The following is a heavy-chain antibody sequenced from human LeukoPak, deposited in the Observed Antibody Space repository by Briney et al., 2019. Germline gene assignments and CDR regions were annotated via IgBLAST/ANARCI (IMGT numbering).Heavy chain of an antibody. J-gene: IGHJ4*02. D-gene: IGHD6-6*01. Sequence: PGGSLRLSCAASGFNFGSHWMHWVRQTPGQGLLWVSRINSGGSGTSYADSVKGRFTISRDNAKNSLYLQMNSLRAEDTAVYYCARDSLARPLGYWGQGTLVTVSS. CDR1: GFNFGSHW. CDR3: ARDSLARPLGY. CDR2: INSGGSGT. V-gene: IGHV3-74*01.